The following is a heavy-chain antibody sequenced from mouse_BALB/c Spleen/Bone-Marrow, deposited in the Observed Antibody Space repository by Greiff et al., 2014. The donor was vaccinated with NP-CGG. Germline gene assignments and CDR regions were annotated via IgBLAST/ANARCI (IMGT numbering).Heavy chain of an antibody. Sequence: VQLQQSGPELAKPGASVKISCKTSGYTFTEYTMHWVKQSHGKSLEWIGGINPNNGGTIYNQKFKGKATLTVDKSSSTAYMELRSLTSEDSAVYYCARKDYGYNYVMDYWGQGTSVTVSS. V-gene: IGHV1-18*01. J-gene: IGHJ4*01. CDR1: GYTFTEYT. CDR3: ARKDYGYNYVMDY. D-gene: IGHD1-2*01. CDR2: INPNNGGT.